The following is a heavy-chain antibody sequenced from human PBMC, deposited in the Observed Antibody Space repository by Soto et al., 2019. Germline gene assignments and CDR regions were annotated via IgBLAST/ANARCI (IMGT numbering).Heavy chain of an antibody. CDR2: ISSTTNNI. V-gene: IGHV3-21*06. J-gene: IGHJ4*02. CDR1: GVRFTRYG. CDR3: ARESEDLTSNFDY. Sequence: PGGSLRLSCAASGVRFTRYGMHWVRQAPGKGLEWVSAISSTTNNIYYGDSMRGRFTISRDNAKNSLYLEMNSLRAEDTAVYYCARESEDLTSNFDYWGQGTLVTVSS.